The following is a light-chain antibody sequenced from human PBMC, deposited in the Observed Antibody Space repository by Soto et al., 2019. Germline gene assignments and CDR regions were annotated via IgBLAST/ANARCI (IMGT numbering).Light chain of an antibody. Sequence: EIVMTQSPATLSVSPWERATLSCRASQSVSSNLAWYQQKPGQAPRLLIYGASTRATGIPARFSGSGSGTEFTLTISSLQSEDFAVYYCQPYNNWPLTFGQGTRLEIK. V-gene: IGKV3-15*01. CDR3: QPYNNWPLT. J-gene: IGKJ5*01. CDR1: QSVSSN. CDR2: GAS.